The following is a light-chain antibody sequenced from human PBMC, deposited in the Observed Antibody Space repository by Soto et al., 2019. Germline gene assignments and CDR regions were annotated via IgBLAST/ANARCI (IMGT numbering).Light chain of an antibody. Sequence: DIQMPQSPSSLSAPIGDRITLTCRASQSISNHINWYQHRQGKAPELVIYAGSKQPSGVPSRLSASGFGTEFFLTIDSLQPEDVATYYCQQGYGGPLTFGGGTKVE. CDR3: QQGYGGPLT. V-gene: IGKV1-39*01. J-gene: IGKJ4*01. CDR1: QSISNH. CDR2: AGS.